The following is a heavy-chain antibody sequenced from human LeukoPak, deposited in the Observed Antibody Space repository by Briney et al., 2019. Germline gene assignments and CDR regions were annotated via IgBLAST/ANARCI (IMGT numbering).Heavy chain of an antibody. CDR3: ARRSEFGVLYYMDI. CDR2: ISGSSGTI. Sequence: TGGSLRLSCVASGFTFSSYSMNWARQAPGKGLEWVSYISGSSGTIYYADSVKGRFTISRDNAKNSLYLQMNSLRAEDTAVYYCARRSEFGVLYYMDIWGKGTTVTVSS. V-gene: IGHV3-48*01. D-gene: IGHD3-16*01. CDR1: GFTFSSYS. J-gene: IGHJ6*03.